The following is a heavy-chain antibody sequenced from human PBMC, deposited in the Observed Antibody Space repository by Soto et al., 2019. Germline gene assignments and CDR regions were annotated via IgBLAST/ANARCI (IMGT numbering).Heavy chain of an antibody. CDR3: AMHYGSGSGNPNLQRLFDY. V-gene: IGHV3-23*01. CDR2: ISGSGGST. CDR1: GFTFSSYA. D-gene: IGHD3-10*01. Sequence: EVQLLESGGGLVQPGGSLRLSCAASGFTFSSYAMSWVRQAPGKGLEWVSAISGSGGSTYYADSVKGRFTISRDNSKNTLYLQMNSLRAEDTAVYYCAMHYGSGSGNPNLQRLFDYWGQGTLVTVSS. J-gene: IGHJ4*02.